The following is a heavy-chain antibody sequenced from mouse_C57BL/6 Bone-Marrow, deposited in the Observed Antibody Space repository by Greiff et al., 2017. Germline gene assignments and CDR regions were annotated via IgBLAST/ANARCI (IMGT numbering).Heavy chain of an antibody. Sequence: VQLKESGPVLVKPGASVKMSCKASGYTFTDYYMNWVKQSHGKSLEWIGVINPYNGGPSYNQKFKGKATLTVDKSSITAYMELNSLTSEDSAVYYCARWENYYGREYYCDYWGQGTTLTVSS. CDR3: ARWENYYGREYYCDY. D-gene: IGHD1-1*01. CDR1: GYTFTDYY. CDR2: INPYNGGP. V-gene: IGHV1-19*01. J-gene: IGHJ2*01.